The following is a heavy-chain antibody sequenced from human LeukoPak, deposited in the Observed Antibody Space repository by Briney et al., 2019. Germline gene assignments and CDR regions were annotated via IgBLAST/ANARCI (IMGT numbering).Heavy chain of an antibody. V-gene: IGHV1-24*01. J-gene: IGHJ6*02. CDR2: FDPEDSET. D-gene: IGHD2-15*01. Sequence: ASVKVSCKVSGYTLTELSMHWVRQAPGKGLEWMGGFDPEDSETIYAQKFQGRVTMTEDTSTDTAYMELSSLRSEDTAVYYCATGYLGYCSGGSCYSNYYYGMDVWGQGTTVTVSS. CDR3: ATGYLGYCSGGSCYSNYYYGMDV. CDR1: GYTLTELS.